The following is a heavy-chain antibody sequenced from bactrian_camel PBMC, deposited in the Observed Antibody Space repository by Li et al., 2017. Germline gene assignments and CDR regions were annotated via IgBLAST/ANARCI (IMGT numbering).Heavy chain of an antibody. CDR3: AASGGYCYPAALRLRGTYKY. CDR2: LDSTGAS. V-gene: IGHV3S55*01. CDR1: GQTYSGWC. Sequence: HVQLVESGGGSVQAGGSLRLSCTVSGQTYSGWCMGWFRQVPGEEREGIADLDSTGASTYAESVKGRFSISGDKNTLYLQMNNLRPDDTAMYYCAASGGYCYPAALRLRGTYKYWGQGTQVTVS. J-gene: IGHJ4*01. D-gene: IGHD3*01.